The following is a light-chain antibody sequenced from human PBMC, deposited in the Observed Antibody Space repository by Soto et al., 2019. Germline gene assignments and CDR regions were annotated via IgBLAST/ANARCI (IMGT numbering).Light chain of an antibody. CDR2: GNS. CDR1: SSNIGAGYD. J-gene: IGLJ2*01. V-gene: IGLV1-40*01. CDR3: QSYDSSLRVV. Sequence: QSVLTQPPSVSGAPGQRVTISCTGSSSNIGAGYDVHWYQQLPGTAPKLLIYGNSNRPSGVPDRFSGSKSGTSASLAITGLQAEDEADYCCQSYDSSLRVVFGGGTKVTVL.